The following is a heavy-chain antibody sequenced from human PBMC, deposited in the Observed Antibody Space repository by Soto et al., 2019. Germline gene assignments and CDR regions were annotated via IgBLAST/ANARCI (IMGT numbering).Heavy chain of an antibody. CDR3: AKVSRKGSAIDFDY. J-gene: IGHJ4*02. Sequence: QVQLVQSGAELKKPGASVKVSCKASGYTFSNYDMNWVRQATGQGPEWIGWVNPNNGDTGYAQKVQGRVTLTTDISTTTASMELTSLRSEDTAISYCAKVSRKGSAIDFDYWGQGTLITVSS. D-gene: IGHD3-10*01. CDR1: GYTFSNYD. V-gene: IGHV1-8*01. CDR2: VNPNNGDT.